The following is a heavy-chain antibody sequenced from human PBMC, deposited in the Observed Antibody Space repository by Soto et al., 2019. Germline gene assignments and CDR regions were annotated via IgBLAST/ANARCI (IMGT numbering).Heavy chain of an antibody. V-gene: IGHV1-69*01. CDR3: ASELAAVALNDDAFDI. CDR1: GGTFSSYA. J-gene: IGHJ3*02. CDR2: IIPIFGTA. D-gene: IGHD6-19*01. Sequence: QVQLVQSGAEVKKPGSSVKVSCKASGGTFSSYAISWARQAPGQGLEWMGGIIPIFGTANYAQKFQGRVTITADESTSTAYMELSSLRSEDTAVYYCASELAAVALNDDAFDIWGQGTMVTVSS.